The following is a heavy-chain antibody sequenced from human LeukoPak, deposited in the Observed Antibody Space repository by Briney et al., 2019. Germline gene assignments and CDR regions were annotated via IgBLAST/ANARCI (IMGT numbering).Heavy chain of an antibody. CDR1: GGTFSSYA. V-gene: IGHV1-69*05. J-gene: IGHJ4*02. D-gene: IGHD6-19*01. CDR3: ARDPTRRSYSSGWYGYDY. CDR2: IIPIFGTA. Sequence: GASVKVSCKASGGTFSSYAISWVRQAPGQGLEWMGGIIPIFGTANYAQKLQGRVTMTTDTSTSTAYMELRSLRSDDTAVYYCARDPTRRSYSSGWYGYDYWGQGTLVTVSS.